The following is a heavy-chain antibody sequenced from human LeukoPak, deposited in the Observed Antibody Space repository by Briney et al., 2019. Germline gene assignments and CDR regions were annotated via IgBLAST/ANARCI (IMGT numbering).Heavy chain of an antibody. CDR2: VSWDGNNI. CDR1: GFSFDDYA. J-gene: IGHJ6*03. Sequence: GGSLRLSCVASGFSFDDYAMHWVRQAPGKGLEWVSGVSWDGNNIGYADSVKGRFTISRDNAKNSRYLQMNSLTAEDTALYYCGKSTVGRYNYYLDVWGKGTTVTVSS. D-gene: IGHD3-10*01. CDR3: GKSTVGRYNYYLDV. V-gene: IGHV3-9*01.